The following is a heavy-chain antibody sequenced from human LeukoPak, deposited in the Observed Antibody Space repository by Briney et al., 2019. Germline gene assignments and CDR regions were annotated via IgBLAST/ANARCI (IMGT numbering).Heavy chain of an antibody. D-gene: IGHD6-13*01. CDR2: IYYSGNT. CDR3: ARHKGSSWSYYFDY. Sequence: SETLSLTCTVSGGSTTNYYWSWIRHPPGKGLEWIGYIYYSGNTNCNPSLKSRVTISVDTSKNQFSLKLSSVTAADTAVYYCARHKGSSWSYYFDYWGQGTLVTVSS. CDR1: GGSTTNYY. J-gene: IGHJ4*02. V-gene: IGHV4-59*08.